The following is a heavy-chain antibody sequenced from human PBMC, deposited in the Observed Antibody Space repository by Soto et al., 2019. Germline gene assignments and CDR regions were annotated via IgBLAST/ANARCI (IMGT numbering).Heavy chain of an antibody. CDR2: IYYSGST. CDR3: ARVGAVAEYYFDY. V-gene: IGHV4-61*01. D-gene: IGHD6-19*01. Sequence: SETLSLTCTVSGGSVISGSYYWSLIRQPPGKGLEWIGYIYYSGSTNYNPSLKSRVTISIDTSKNQFSLKLSSVTAADTAVYYCARVGAVAEYYFDYWGQGTLVTVSS. CDR1: GGSVISGSYY. J-gene: IGHJ4*02.